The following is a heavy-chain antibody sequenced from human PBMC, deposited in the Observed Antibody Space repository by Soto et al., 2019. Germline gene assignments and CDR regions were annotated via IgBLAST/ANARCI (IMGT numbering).Heavy chain of an antibody. Sequence: EVQLVESGGGLVKPGGSLIIYCVASGFTFTGAWMNWVRQAPGKGLEWVGRFKSKSDGGTTDHAAPVKGRFTILRDDSKNMLYLQMNSLQTDDTAVYYCNASFWSVYYPMFDDWGQGTMVTVSS. CDR2: FKSKSDGGTT. D-gene: IGHD3-3*01. J-gene: IGHJ4*02. CDR3: NASFWSVYYPMFDD. V-gene: IGHV3-15*01. CDR1: GFTFTGAW.